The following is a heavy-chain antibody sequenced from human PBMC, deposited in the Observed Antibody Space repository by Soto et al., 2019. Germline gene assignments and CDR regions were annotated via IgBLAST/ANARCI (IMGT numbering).Heavy chain of an antibody. CDR2: IYATGTT. CDR1: GASISGYY. V-gene: IGHV4-4*07. D-gene: IGHD1-1*01. J-gene: IGHJ5*02. Sequence: SETLALTCTVSGASISGYYWSWIRKSAGKGLEWLGRIYATGTTGYNPSLKSRVMMSVDTSKKQFSLKLMSVTAADTAVYYCVRDGTKPLRDGFDPWGQGISVTVSS. CDR3: VRDGTKPLRDGFDP.